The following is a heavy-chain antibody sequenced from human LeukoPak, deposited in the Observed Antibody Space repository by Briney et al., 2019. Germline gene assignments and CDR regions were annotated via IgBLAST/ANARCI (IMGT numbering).Heavy chain of an antibody. D-gene: IGHD1-26*01. CDR2: MNPNTGNT. Sequence: SSVKVSCKASGYTFTSYDINWVRQASGQGLEWMGWMNPNTGNTGYAQKFQGRVTITRNTSISTVYMELSSLRSEDTAVYYCARGVGATISYYHYYVDVWGKGTTVTVSS. CDR3: ARGVGATISYYHYYVDV. CDR1: GYTFTSYD. V-gene: IGHV1-8*03. J-gene: IGHJ6*03.